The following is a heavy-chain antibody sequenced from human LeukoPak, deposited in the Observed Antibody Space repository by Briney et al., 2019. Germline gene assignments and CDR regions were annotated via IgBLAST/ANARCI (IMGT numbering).Heavy chain of an antibody. CDR3: AKDIEVAGPSEYFQH. CDR1: GFTFRNLD. V-gene: IGHV3-23*01. CDR2: ISGSGGST. D-gene: IGHD6-19*01. J-gene: IGHJ1*01. Sequence: PGGSLRPSCAASGFTFRNLDMSGVCQAPGKGLEWVSAISGSGGSTYYADSVKGRFTISRDNSKNTLYLQANSLRAEDTAVYYCAKDIEVAGPSEYFQHWGQGTLVTVSS.